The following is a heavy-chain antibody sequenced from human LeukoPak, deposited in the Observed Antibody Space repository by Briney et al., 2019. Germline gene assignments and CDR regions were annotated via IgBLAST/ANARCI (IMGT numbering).Heavy chain of an antibody. D-gene: IGHD6-19*01. Sequence: ASVKVSCKASGYTFTGYYMHWVRQAPGQGLEWMGWINPNSGGTNYAQKFQGRVTMTRDTSISTAYMELSRLRSDDTAVYYCARSSGWYREYYYYYMDVWGKGTTVTISS. J-gene: IGHJ6*03. CDR2: INPNSGGT. CDR1: GYTFTGYY. V-gene: IGHV1-2*02. CDR3: ARSSGWYREYYYYYMDV.